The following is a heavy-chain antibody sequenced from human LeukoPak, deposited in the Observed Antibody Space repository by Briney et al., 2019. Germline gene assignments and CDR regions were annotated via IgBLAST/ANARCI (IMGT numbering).Heavy chain of an antibody. CDR3: AKDQFPTAYDSSPSDY. Sequence: GGSLRLSCAASGFTFSSYAMIWVRQAPGKGLEWVSFISGSGGDTYYADSVKGRFTISRDNSKDTLFLQMNSLRAEDTAVYYCAKDQFPTAYDSSPSDYWGQGTLVTVS. D-gene: IGHD3-22*01. CDR1: GFTFSSYA. CDR2: ISGSGGDT. J-gene: IGHJ4*02. V-gene: IGHV3-23*01.